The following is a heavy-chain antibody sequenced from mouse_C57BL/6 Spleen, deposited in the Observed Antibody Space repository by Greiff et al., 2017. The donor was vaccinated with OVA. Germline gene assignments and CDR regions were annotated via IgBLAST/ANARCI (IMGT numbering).Heavy chain of an antibody. CDR2: ISDGGSYT. J-gene: IGHJ2*01. Sequence: EVKLVESGGGLVKPGGSLKLSCAASGFTFSSYAMSWVRQTPEKRLEWVATISDGGSYTYYPDNVKGRFPISRDNAKNNLYLQMSHLKSEDTAMYYCARGGHYYGSSYFDYWGQGTTLTVSS. CDR1: GFTFSSYA. CDR3: ARGGHYYGSSYFDY. V-gene: IGHV5-4*03. D-gene: IGHD1-1*01.